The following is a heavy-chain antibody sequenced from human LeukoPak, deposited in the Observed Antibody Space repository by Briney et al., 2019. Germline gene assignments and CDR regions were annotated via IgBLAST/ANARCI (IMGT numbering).Heavy chain of an antibody. CDR1: GFTFSTYS. CDR2: ISVTTRTI. Sequence: GGSLRLSCAASGFTFSTYSMNWVRQAPGKGLEWVSYISVTTRTIHYADSVKGRFTISRDNAKNSLYLQMNSLRAEDTAVYYCARSAPTVRGVIESIYMDVWGKGTTVTISS. J-gene: IGHJ6*03. V-gene: IGHV3-48*01. CDR3: ARSAPTVRGVIESIYMDV. D-gene: IGHD3-10*01.